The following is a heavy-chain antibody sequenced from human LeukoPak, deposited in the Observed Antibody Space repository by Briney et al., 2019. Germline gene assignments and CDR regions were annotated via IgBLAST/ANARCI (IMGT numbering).Heavy chain of an antibody. CDR2: INPSGGST. Sequence: ASVKVSCKASGYTFTSYYMHWVRQAPGQGLEWMGIINPSGGSTSYAQKFRGRVIMTIDILTNTAYMELWSLRPDDTAVYYCARDLPFEGLLEWLLEYWGQGTLVTVSS. CDR1: GYTFTSYY. V-gene: IGHV1-46*01. CDR3: ARDLPFEGLLEWLLEY. J-gene: IGHJ1*01. D-gene: IGHD3-3*01.